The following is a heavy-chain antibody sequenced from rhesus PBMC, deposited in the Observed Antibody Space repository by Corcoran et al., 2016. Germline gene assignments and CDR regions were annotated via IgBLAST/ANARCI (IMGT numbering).Heavy chain of an antibody. CDR2: IKRKADGETA. J-gene: IGHJ3*01. D-gene: IGHD5-36*02. CDR3: TTDLVVNSYSYGFGAFDF. Sequence: EVQLVESGAGLVQPGGSLRLSCAASGFTFSNSWMSWVRQAPGKGLEWVARIKRKADGETAAYAASVKGRFTISRDDSKNTLYLQMNSLKTEDTAVYYCTTDLVVNSYSYGFGAFDFWGQGLRVTVSS. V-gene: IGHV3-30*02. CDR1: GFTFSNSW.